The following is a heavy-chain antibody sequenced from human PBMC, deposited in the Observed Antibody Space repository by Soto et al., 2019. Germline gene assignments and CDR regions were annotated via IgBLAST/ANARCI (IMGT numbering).Heavy chain of an antibody. Sequence: SETLSLTCTVSGGSISSGGYYWSWIRHHPGKGLEWIGYIYYSGSTYNNPSLRSRVSMSIDTSKDQFSLKLKSVTAADTALYFCARQRTSVVTQAYFDVWGPGSLVTVSS. D-gene: IGHD2-21*02. CDR3: ARQRTSVVTQAYFDV. J-gene: IGHJ4*02. CDR2: IYYSGST. CDR1: GGSISSGGYY. V-gene: IGHV4-39*01.